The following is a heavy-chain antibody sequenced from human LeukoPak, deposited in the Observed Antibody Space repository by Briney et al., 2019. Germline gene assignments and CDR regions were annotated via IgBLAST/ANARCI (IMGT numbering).Heavy chain of an antibody. CDR2: INPSGGST. V-gene: IGHV1-46*01. CDR1: GYTFTSYY. CDR3: ARDLRRDGPIDDLGYFDY. Sequence: ASVKVSCKASGYTFTSYYMHWVRQAPGQGLEWMGIINPSGGSTSYAQKFQGRVTMTRDTSTSTVYMELSSLRSEDTAVYYCARDLRRDGPIDDLGYFDYWGQGTLVTVSS. D-gene: IGHD5-24*01. J-gene: IGHJ4*02.